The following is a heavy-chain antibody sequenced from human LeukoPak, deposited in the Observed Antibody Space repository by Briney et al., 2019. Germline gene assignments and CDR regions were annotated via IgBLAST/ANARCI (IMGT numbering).Heavy chain of an antibody. CDR1: GFTFSSYG. J-gene: IGHJ6*02. Sequence: PGRSLRLSCAASGFTFSSYGMHWVRQAPGKRLEWVAVISYDGSNEYYADSVKGRFTISRDNSKNTLYLQMNSLRAEDTAVYYCAKGTGYYYDSSGYLGVWGQGTTVTVSS. V-gene: IGHV3-30*18. CDR2: ISYDGSNE. D-gene: IGHD3-22*01. CDR3: AKGTGYYYDSSGYLGV.